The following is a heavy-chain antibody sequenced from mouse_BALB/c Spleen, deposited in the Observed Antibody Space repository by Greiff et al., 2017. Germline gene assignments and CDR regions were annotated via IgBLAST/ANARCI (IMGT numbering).Heavy chain of an antibody. CDR3: ARERGFYDYPLAY. D-gene: IGHD2-4*01. CDR1: GYAFSSYW. Sequence: QVQLKQSGAELVRPGSSVKISCKASGYAFSSYWMNWVKQRPGQGLEWIGQIYPGDGDTNYNGKFKGKATLTADKSSSTAYMQLSSLTSEDSAVYFCARERGFYDYPLAYWGQGTLVTVSA. CDR2: IYPGDGDT. V-gene: IGHV1-80*01. J-gene: IGHJ3*01.